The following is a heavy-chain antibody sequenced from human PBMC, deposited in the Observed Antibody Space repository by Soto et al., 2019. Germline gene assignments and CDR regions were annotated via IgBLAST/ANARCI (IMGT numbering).Heavy chain of an antibody. D-gene: IGHD2-21*02. CDR3: ARVDRGLNNVFDM. CDR1: GGSFSGYY. V-gene: IGHV4-34*02. J-gene: IGHJ3*02. CDR2: INHSGST. Sequence: QVQLQQWGAGLLKPSETLSLTCAVYGGSFSGYYWAWIRQPPGKGLEWIGEINHSGSTNYNPSRKSRVTISVDTSKKQFSLKLSSVTAADTAVYYCARVDRGLNNVFDMWGQGTMVTVSS.